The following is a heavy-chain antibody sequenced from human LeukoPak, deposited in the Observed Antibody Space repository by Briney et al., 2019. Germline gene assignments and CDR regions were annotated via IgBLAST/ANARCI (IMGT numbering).Heavy chain of an antibody. D-gene: IGHD3-22*01. J-gene: IGHJ4*02. CDR1: GGSISGSNW. Sequence: SGTLSLTCAVSGGSISGSNWWTWFRQPPGKGLEWIAEIYHSGSTNYNPSLKSRVTISVDKSKNQFSLKLSSVTAADTAVYYCARTYYYDSSGYLYYFDYWGQGTLVTVSS. CDR2: IYHSGST. CDR3: ARTYYYDSSGYLYYFDY. V-gene: IGHV4-4*02.